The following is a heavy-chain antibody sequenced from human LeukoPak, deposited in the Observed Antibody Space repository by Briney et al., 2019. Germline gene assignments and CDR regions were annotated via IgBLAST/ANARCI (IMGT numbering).Heavy chain of an antibody. CDR3: ASGYYDFWSGNVGAFDI. CDR1: GFTFSSYW. V-gene: IGHV3-74*01. J-gene: IGHJ3*02. Sequence: GGSLRLSCAASGFTFSSYWMHWVRQAPGKGLVWVSRINTDGSSTSYADSVKGRFTISRDNAKNTLYLQMNSLRAEDTAVYYCASGYYDFWSGNVGAFDIWGQGTMVTVSS. D-gene: IGHD3-3*01. CDR2: INTDGSST.